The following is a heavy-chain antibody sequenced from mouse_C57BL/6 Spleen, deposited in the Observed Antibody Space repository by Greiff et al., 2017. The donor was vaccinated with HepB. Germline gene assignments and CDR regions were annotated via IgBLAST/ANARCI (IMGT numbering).Heavy chain of an antibody. CDR2: INPYNGGT. D-gene: IGHD1-1*01. Sequence: LKESGPVLVKPGASVKMSCKASGYTFTDYYMNWVKQSHGKSLEWIGVINPYNGGTSYNQKFKGKATLTVDKSSSTAYMELNSLTSEDSAVYYCARYHYYGSSYDWYFDVWGTGTTVTVSS. CDR3: ARYHYYGSSYDWYFDV. V-gene: IGHV1-19*01. CDR1: GYTFTDYY. J-gene: IGHJ1*03.